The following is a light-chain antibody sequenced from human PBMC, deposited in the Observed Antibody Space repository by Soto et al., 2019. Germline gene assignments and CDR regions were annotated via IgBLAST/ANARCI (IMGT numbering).Light chain of an antibody. J-gene: IGLJ1*01. CDR1: SSDIGGYNY. CDR3: NSYGRGSTLV. Sequence: QSVLTQPASVSGSPGQSITISCTGTSSDIGGYNYVSWYQHHPGKAPKLIIHDVSYRPSGVSNRFSGSKSGNTASLTISGLQAVDEADYYCNSYGRGSTLVFGTGTKLTVL. CDR2: DVS. V-gene: IGLV2-14*03.